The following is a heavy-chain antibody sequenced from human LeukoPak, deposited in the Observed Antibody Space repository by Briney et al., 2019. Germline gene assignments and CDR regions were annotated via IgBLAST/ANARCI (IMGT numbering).Heavy chain of an antibody. J-gene: IGHJ4*02. D-gene: IGHD1-26*01. Sequence: PGGSLRLFCTASGFTFSSYAMSWVRQATGEGLEWVSGLSSTGVTTYYADSVKGRFTISRDSSESTLYLQMNSLRAEDTAVYYCSRGGAPMWELDYWGQGILVTVSS. CDR2: LSSTGVTT. CDR1: GFTFSSYA. V-gene: IGHV3-23*01. CDR3: SRGGAPMWELDY.